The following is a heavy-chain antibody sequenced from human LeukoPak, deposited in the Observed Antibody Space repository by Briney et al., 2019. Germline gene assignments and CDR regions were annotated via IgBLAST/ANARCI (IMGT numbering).Heavy chain of an antibody. Sequence: PGGSLRLSCVASGFTFSTYAMSWVRQAPGKGLEWVSAISGSGGSTYYADSVKGRFTISRDNSKNTLYLQMNSLRAEDTAVYYCAKDRAAANNWFDPWGQGTLVTVSS. J-gene: IGHJ5*02. D-gene: IGHD2-15*01. CDR3: AKDRAAANNWFDP. CDR1: GFTFSTYA. CDR2: ISGSGGST. V-gene: IGHV3-23*01.